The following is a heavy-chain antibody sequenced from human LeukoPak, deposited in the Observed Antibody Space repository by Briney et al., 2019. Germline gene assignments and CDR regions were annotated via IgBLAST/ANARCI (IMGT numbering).Heavy chain of an antibody. CDR2: IIPILGIA. CDR1: GYTFISYG. V-gene: IGHV1-69*04. J-gene: IGHJ3*02. Sequence: ASVKVSCKASGYTFISYGISWVRQAPGQGLEWMGRIIPILGIANYAQKFQGRVTITADKSTSTAYMELSSLRSEDTAVYYCARGRDGYYAFDIWGQGTMVTVSS. D-gene: IGHD5-24*01. CDR3: ARGRDGYYAFDI.